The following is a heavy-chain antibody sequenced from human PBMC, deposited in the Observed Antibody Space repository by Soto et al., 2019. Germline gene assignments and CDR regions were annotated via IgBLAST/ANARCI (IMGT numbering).Heavy chain of an antibody. Sequence: PSETLSLTCTVSGGSTTSDYWSWIRQPPGKGLEWLGYIFHSLGAKYNPSLGSRGAISLDTSKNQLSLSLRSVTAADTAIYFCVRDLNGSGDYWGQGTLVTVSS. V-gene: IGHV4-59*01. CDR3: VRDLNGSGDY. J-gene: IGHJ4*02. D-gene: IGHD3-10*01. CDR1: GGSTTSDY. CDR2: IFHSLGA.